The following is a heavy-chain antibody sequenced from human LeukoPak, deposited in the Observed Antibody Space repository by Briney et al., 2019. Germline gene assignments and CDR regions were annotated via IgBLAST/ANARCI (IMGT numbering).Heavy chain of an antibody. Sequence: ASVKVSCKASGYTFTSFDINWVRQATGQGLEWMGWMNPNSGDAGYAQKFLGRLSMTRNTSISTAYLELSSLRSEDTAVYYCAVPEGQGYCDKSSCSSMDVWGQGTTVTVSS. J-gene: IGHJ6*02. D-gene: IGHD2-2*01. CDR3: AVPEGQGYCDKSSCSSMDV. CDR1: GYTFTSFD. V-gene: IGHV1-8*01. CDR2: MNPNSGDA.